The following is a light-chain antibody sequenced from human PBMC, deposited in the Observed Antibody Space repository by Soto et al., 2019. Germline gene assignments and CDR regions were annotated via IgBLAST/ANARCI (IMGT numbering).Light chain of an antibody. CDR3: QSYDSSLSGPHVL. CDR2: GNT. J-gene: IGLJ2*01. CDR1: SSNIGAGYD. V-gene: IGLV1-40*01. Sequence: QAVVTQPPSVSGAPGQRVTISCTGSSSNIGAGYDVHWYQHLPGTAPKLLIFGNTNRPSGVPDRFSGSKSGTSASLAITGLQAEDEADYYCQSYDSSLSGPHVLFGGGTKLTVL.